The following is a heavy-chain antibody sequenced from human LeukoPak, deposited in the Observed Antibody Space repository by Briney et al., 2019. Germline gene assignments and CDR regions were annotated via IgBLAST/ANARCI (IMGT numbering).Heavy chain of an antibody. Sequence: SETLSLTCAVYGGSFSGYYWTWIRQSPGKGLEWIAEISSGGNTNENPSPSLKSRVTISVDRSKNQFSLKLSSVTAADTAVYYCARGSWQLAEEVYWGQGTLVTVSS. CDR1: GGSFSGYY. D-gene: IGHD6-6*01. CDR2: ISSGGNT. J-gene: IGHJ4*02. CDR3: ARGSWQLAEEVY. V-gene: IGHV4-34*01.